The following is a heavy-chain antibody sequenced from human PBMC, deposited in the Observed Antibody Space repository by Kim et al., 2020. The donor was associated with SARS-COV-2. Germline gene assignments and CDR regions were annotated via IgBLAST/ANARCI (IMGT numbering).Heavy chain of an antibody. Sequence: GGSLRLSCAASGFTFSSYAMHWVRQAPGKGLEWVAVISYDGSNKYYADSVKGRFTISRDNSKNTLYLQMNSLRAEDTAVYYCARKEGLGYFDLWGRGTLVTVSS. CDR2: ISYDGSNK. V-gene: IGHV3-30-3*01. CDR3: ARKEGLGYFDL. CDR1: GFTFSSYA. J-gene: IGHJ2*01.